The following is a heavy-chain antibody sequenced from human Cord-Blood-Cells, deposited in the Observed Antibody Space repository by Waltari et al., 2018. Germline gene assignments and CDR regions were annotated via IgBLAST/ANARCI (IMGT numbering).Heavy chain of an antibody. CDR1: GGSVSSGRYY. J-gene: IGHJ4*02. CDR2: IYYSGST. CDR3: ARDAGDY. V-gene: IGHV4-61*01. Sequence: QVQLQESGPRLVKPSETLSLTCTVSGGSVSSGRYYWSWIRQPHGKGLEWIGYIYYSGSTNYNPSRKSRVTISVDTSKNQFSLKLSSVTAADTAVYYCARDAGDYWGQGTLVTVSS.